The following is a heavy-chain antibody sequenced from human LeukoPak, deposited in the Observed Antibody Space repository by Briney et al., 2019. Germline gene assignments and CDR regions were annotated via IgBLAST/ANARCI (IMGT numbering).Heavy chain of an antibody. CDR3: ARAQYCSSTSCYTSEYFQH. Sequence: ASVKVSCKASGYTFTSYGISWVRQAPGQGLEWMGWISAYNGNTNYVQKLQGRVTMTTDTSTSTAYMELRSLRSDDTAVYYCARAQYCSSTSCYTSEYFQHWGQGTLVTVSS. J-gene: IGHJ1*01. D-gene: IGHD2-2*02. CDR1: GYTFTSYG. V-gene: IGHV1-18*01. CDR2: ISAYNGNT.